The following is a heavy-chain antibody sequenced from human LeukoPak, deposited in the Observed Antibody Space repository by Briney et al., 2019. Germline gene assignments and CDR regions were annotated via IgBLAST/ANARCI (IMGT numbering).Heavy chain of an antibody. CDR2: ISYDGSNK. D-gene: IGHD6-19*01. Sequence: GGSLRLSCAASGFTFSSYAMRWVRQAPGKGLEWVAVISYDGSNKYYADSVKGRFTISRDNSKNTLYLQMNSLRAEDTAVYYCARDPGAVASRGYYYYGMDVWGQGTTVTVSS. CDR3: ARDPGAVASRGYYYYGMDV. J-gene: IGHJ6*02. CDR1: GFTFSSYA. V-gene: IGHV3-30-3*01.